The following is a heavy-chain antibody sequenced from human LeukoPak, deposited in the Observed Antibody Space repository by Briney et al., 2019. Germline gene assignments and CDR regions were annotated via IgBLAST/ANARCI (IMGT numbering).Heavy chain of an antibody. D-gene: IGHD1-26*01. CDR3: ARVGATPGRRPYYFDY. CDR2: ISSSSSTI. V-gene: IGHV3-11*04. CDR1: GFTFTDYY. J-gene: IGHJ4*02. Sequence: GGFPRLSCATSGFTFTDYYMSWIRQAPGKGLEWVLYISSSSSTIYYADSVKGRFTISRDNAKNSLYLQMNSLRAEDTAVYYCARVGATPGRRPYYFDYWGQGTLVTVSS.